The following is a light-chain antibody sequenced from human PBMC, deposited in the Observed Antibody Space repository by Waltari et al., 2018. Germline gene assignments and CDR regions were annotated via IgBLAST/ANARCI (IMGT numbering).Light chain of an antibody. J-gene: IGLJ2*01. CDR1: SSDVGGYNS. CDR3: SSYTSSSTWA. Sequence: QSALTQPASVSGSPGQSITISCTGTSSDVGGYNSVSWYQQHPGKAPKLMIYDVSKRPSGVSNRFSGSKSGNTASLTISGLQAEDEADYYCSSYTSSSTWAFGGGTKLTVL. V-gene: IGLV2-14*01. CDR2: DVS.